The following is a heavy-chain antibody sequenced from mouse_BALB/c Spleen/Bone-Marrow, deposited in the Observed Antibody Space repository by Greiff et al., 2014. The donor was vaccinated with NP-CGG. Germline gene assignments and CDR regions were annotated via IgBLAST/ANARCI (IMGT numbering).Heavy chain of an antibody. CDR3: ASQDVYYYAMDY. J-gene: IGHJ4*01. CDR1: GYSITSDYA. V-gene: IGHV3-2*02. D-gene: IGHD3-2*02. Sequence: EVQRVESGPGLVKPSQSLPLTCTVTGYSITSDYAWNWIRQFPGNKLEWMGYISYSGSTSYNPSLKSRISITRDTSKNQFFLQLNSVTTEDTATYYCASQDVYYYAMDYWGQGTSVTVSS. CDR2: ISYSGST.